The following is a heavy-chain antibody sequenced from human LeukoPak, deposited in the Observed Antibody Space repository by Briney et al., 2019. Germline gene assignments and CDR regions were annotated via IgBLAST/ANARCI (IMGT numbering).Heavy chain of an antibody. CDR2: ISGSGGST. Sequence: PGGSLRLSCAASGFTFSSYAMSWVRQAPGKGLEWVSAISGSGGSTYYADSVKGRFTISRDNSKNTLYLQMNSLRAEDTAVYYCAKDRHYDYVWGSLDWFDPWGQGTLVTVSS. V-gene: IGHV3-23*01. D-gene: IGHD3-16*01. CDR1: GFTFSSYA. CDR3: AKDRHYDYVWGSLDWFDP. J-gene: IGHJ5*02.